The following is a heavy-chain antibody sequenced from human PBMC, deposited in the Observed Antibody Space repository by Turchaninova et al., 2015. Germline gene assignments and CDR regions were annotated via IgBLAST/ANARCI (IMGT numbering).Heavy chain of an antibody. J-gene: IGHJ4*02. CDR3: AKGGGDYSNYYYFDY. Sequence: EVQLVESGGGLVQHGGSLRLSCAASVFTFSSYARSWVRRAAGKGLEWVSAISGSGGSTYYADSVKGRFTISRDNSKNTLYLQMNSLRAEDTAVYYCAKGGGDYSNYYYFDYWGQGTLVTVSS. D-gene: IGHD4-11*01. CDR1: VFTFSSYA. V-gene: IGHV3-23*04. CDR2: ISGSGGST.